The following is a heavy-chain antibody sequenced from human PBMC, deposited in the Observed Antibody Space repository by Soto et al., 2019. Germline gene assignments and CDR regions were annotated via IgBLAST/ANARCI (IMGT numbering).Heavy chain of an antibody. CDR2: IYSGGST. D-gene: IGHD2-2*01. CDR1: GFIFSSYS. V-gene: IGHV3-66*01. J-gene: IGHJ3*02. Sequence: PAGSVRLSCAASGFIFSSYSMSWVRQAPGKGLEWVSVIYSGGSTYYAGSVKGRFTISRDNSKNTLYLQMNSLRAEDTAVYYCARSSLGYCISTSCLRAFDIWGQGTMVTVSS. CDR3: ARSSLGYCISTSCLRAFDI.